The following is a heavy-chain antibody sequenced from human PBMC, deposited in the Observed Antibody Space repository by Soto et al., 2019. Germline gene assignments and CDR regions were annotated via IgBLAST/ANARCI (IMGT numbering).Heavy chain of an antibody. CDR2: ISYGGSNK. D-gene: IGHD3-3*01. J-gene: IGHJ6*02. V-gene: IGHV3-30-3*01. Sequence: QVQLVESGGGVVQPGRSLRLSCAASGFTFSSYAMHWVRQAPGKGLEWVAVISYGGSNKYYADSVKGRFTISRDNFKNSPYLQMNSLRAEDTAVYYCARDEIRFSWAYGMDVWGQGTTVTVSS. CDR3: ARDEIRFSWAYGMDV. CDR1: GFTFSSYA.